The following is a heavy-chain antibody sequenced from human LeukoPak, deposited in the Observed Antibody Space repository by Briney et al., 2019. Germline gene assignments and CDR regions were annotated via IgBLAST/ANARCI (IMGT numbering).Heavy chain of an antibody. CDR2: IYYIGNT. J-gene: IGHJ1*01. V-gene: IGHV4-59*01. D-gene: IGHD2-15*01. CDR3: AREDYCSGGSCYSGYFQH. Sequence: SETLSLTCTVSGGSISTYYWSWIRQSPGKGLEWIGYIYYIGNTNYNPSLKSRVTISVDTSKNQFSLKLSSVTAADTAVYYCAREDYCSGGSCYSGYFQHWGQGTLVTVSS. CDR1: GGSISTYY.